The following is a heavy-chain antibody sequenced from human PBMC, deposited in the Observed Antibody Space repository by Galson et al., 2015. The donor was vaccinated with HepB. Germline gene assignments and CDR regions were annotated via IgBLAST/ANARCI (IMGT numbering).Heavy chain of an antibody. CDR2: FDPEDGET. CDR3: ARGRGGSGSYYFDY. CDR1: GYTLTELS. D-gene: IGHD3-10*01. J-gene: IGHJ4*02. Sequence: SVKVSCKVSGYTLTELSMHWVRQAPGKGLEWMGGFDPEDGETIYAQKFQGRVTMTRDTSISTAYMELSRLRSDDTVVYYCARGRGGSGSYYFDYWGQGTLVTVSS. V-gene: IGHV1-24*01.